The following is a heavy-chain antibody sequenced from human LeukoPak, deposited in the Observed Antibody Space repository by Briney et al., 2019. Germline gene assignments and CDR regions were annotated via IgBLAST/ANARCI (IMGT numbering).Heavy chain of an antibody. D-gene: IGHD1-26*01. CDR3: ARDKYSGSYPLDY. CDR1: GFTFSDYY. V-gene: IGHV3-11*01. Sequence: GGSLRLSCAASGFTFSDYYMSWIRQAPGKGLEWVSYISSSGSTIYYADSVKGRFTISRDNAKNSLYLQMNSLRAEDTAVYYCARDKYSGSYPLDYWGQGTLVTVSS. CDR2: ISSSGSTI. J-gene: IGHJ4*02.